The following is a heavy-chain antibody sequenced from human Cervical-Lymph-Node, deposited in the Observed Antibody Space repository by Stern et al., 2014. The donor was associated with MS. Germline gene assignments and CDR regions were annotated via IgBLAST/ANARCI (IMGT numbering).Heavy chain of an antibody. Sequence: DQLVESGGGVVQPGRSLRLSCAASGFIFRHYGMHWVRQAPGQGLECVSVITHDGRNKFYADSVRGRFTVSKDNSRNRVYLQMDSLRSDDTAVYYCAKWEYNSLTAWGQGTSVTVSS. CDR3: AKWEYNSLTA. V-gene: IGHV3-30*18. CDR1: GFIFRHYG. J-gene: IGHJ5*02. D-gene: IGHD1-1*01. CDR2: ITHDGRNK.